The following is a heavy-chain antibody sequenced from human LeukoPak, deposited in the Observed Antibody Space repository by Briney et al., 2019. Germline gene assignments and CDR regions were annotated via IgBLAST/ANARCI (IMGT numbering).Heavy chain of an antibody. D-gene: IGHD3-22*01. CDR3: ARCYRYDSSGCDY. CDR1: GGSFSGYY. J-gene: IGHJ4*02. V-gene: IGHV4-34*01. CDR2: INHSGST. Sequence: SETLSLTCAVYGGSFSGYYWSWIRQPPGKGLEWIGEINHSGSTNYNPSLKSRVTISVDTSKNQFSLKLSSVTAANTAVYYCARCYRYDSSGCDYWGQGTLVTVSS.